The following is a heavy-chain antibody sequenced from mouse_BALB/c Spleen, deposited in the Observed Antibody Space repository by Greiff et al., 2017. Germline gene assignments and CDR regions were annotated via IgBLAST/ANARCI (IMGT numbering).Heavy chain of an antibody. D-gene: IGHD2-4*01. V-gene: IGHV3-6*02. J-gene: IGHJ2*01. CDR2: ISYDGSN. Sequence: EVQVVESGPGLVKPSQSLSLTCSVTGYSITSCYYWNWIRQFPGNKLEWMGYISYDGSNNYNPSLKNRISITRDTSKNQFFLKLNSVTTEDTATYYCARGDYDGVNFDYWGQGTTLTVSS. CDR1: GYSITSCYY. CDR3: ARGDYDGVNFDY.